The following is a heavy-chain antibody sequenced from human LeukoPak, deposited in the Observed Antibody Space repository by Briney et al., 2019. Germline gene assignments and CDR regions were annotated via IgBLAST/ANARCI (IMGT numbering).Heavy chain of an antibody. CDR1: GYTFTSCG. Sequence: GASVKVSCKASGYTFTSCGISWVRQAPGQGLEWMGWISAYNGNTNYAQKLQGRVTMTTDTSTSTAYMELRSLRSDDTAVYYCARCSSDIVVVPAASYYYGMDVWGQGTTVTVSS. V-gene: IGHV1-18*01. D-gene: IGHD2-2*01. CDR2: ISAYNGNT. CDR3: ARCSSDIVVVPAASYYYGMDV. J-gene: IGHJ6*02.